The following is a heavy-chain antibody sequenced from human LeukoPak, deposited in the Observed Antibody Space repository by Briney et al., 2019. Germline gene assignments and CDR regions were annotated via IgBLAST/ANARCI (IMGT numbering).Heavy chain of an antibody. Sequence: GGSLRLSCAASGFTFSSYGMHWVRQAPGKGLEWVAVIWYDGSNKYYADSGKGRFTISRDNSKNTLYLQMNSLRAEDTAVYYCARDLRYCSGGSRYTLYYYYYGTDVWGKGTTVTVSS. CDR1: GFTFSSYG. D-gene: IGHD2-15*01. J-gene: IGHJ6*04. V-gene: IGHV3-33*01. CDR3: ARDLRYCSGGSRYTLYYYYYGTDV. CDR2: IWYDGSNK.